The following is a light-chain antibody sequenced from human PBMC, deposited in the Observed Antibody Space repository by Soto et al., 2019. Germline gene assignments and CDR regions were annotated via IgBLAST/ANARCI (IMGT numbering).Light chain of an antibody. J-gene: IGLJ1*01. Sequence: QSALTQPASVSGSPGQSITISCTGTSSDVGGYNYVSWYQQHPGKAPKLMIYEVSNRPSGVPNRFSGSKSGNTASLTISGLQAEDEADYYCSSYTSSSRDFGTGTKVTVL. CDR2: EVS. CDR3: SSYTSSSRD. CDR1: SSDVGGYNY. V-gene: IGLV2-14*01.